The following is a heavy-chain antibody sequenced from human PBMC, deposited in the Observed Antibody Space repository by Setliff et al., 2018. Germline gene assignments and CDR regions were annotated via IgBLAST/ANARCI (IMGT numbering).Heavy chain of an antibody. CDR3: ARGPAGTYAFDI. CDR2: IIPIFGTA. V-gene: IGHV1-69*06. J-gene: IGHJ3*02. CDR1: GGTFSSYA. D-gene: IGHD1-7*01. Sequence: SVKVSCKASGGTFSSYAISWVRQAPGQGLEWMGRIIPIFGTANYAQKFQGRVTITADKSTSTAYMELSRLRSDDTAVYYRARGPAGTYAFDIWGQGTMVTVSS.